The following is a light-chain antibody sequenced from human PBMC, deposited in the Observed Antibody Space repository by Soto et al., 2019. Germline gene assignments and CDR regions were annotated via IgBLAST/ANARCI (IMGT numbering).Light chain of an antibody. V-gene: IGLV2-14*03. Sequence: QSVLTQPASVSGSPGQSITISCTGTSSDVGGYNYVSWYQQLPGEAPKLMIYDVSNRPSGVSNRFSGSKSGNTASLTISGLQAEDEADYYCSSYTSSSTRVFGTGTKVTVL. CDR2: DVS. CDR1: SSDVGGYNY. J-gene: IGLJ1*01. CDR3: SSYTSSSTRV.